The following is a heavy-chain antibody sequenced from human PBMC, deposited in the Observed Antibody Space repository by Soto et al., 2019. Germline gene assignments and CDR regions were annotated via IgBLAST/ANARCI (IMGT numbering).Heavy chain of an antibody. J-gene: IGHJ4*02. Sequence: EVDLVESGGGLAKPGGALRLSCTDSGFTFSSHTMNWVRQAPGKGLEWVSSISATGSDIYYGDSVMGRFTISRDNAKNSLYLQLNNLRVEDTAVYYCARGYDVVRVPVAIRVGYFDHWGQGTMVTVSS. V-gene: IGHV3-21*01. D-gene: IGHD3-16*01. CDR3: ARGYDVVRVPVAIRVGYFDH. CDR2: ISATGSDI. CDR1: GFTFSSHT.